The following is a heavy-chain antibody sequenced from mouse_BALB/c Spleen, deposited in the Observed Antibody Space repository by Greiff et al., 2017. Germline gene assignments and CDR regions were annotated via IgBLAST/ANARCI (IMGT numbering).Heavy chain of an antibody. Sequence: QVQLKQSGPGLVAPSQSLSITCTVSGFSLTSYGVHWVRQPPGKGLEWLGAIWAGGSTNYNSALMSRLSISKDNYKSQVFLKMNSLQTDDTAMYCGARDGNYGQVLDYWGQGTTLTVSS. D-gene: IGHD1-1*01. CDR3: ARDGNYGQVLDY. V-gene: IGHV2-9*02. CDR2: IWAGGST. J-gene: IGHJ2*01. CDR1: GFSLTSYG.